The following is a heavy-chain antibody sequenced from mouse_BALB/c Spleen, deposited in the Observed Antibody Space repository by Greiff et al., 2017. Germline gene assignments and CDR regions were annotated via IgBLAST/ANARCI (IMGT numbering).Heavy chain of an antibody. J-gene: IGHJ3*01. CDR3: ARQDGYYWFAY. CDR2: ISSGGGST. CDR1: GFAFSSYD. D-gene: IGHD2-3*01. Sequence: EVQLVESGGGLVKPGGSLKLSCAASGFAFSSYDMSWVRQTPEKRLEWVAYISSGGGSTYYPDTVKGRFTISRDNAKNTLYLQMSSLKSEDTAMYYCARQDGYYWFAYWGQGTLVTVSA. V-gene: IGHV5-12-1*01.